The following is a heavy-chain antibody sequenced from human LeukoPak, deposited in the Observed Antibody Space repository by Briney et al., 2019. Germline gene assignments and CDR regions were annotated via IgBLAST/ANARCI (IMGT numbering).Heavy chain of an antibody. CDR2: ISGSGGST. V-gene: IGHV3-23*01. CDR1: GFTFSSYA. D-gene: IGHD6-6*01. Sequence: GGSLRLSCAASGFTFSSYAMSWVRQAPGKGLEWVSAISGSGGSTYYADSVNGRFNISRDNSKNTPYLQMNSLRAEDTAVYYCAKDLAARPSYHWFDPWGQGTLVTVSS. J-gene: IGHJ5*02. CDR3: AKDLAARPSYHWFDP.